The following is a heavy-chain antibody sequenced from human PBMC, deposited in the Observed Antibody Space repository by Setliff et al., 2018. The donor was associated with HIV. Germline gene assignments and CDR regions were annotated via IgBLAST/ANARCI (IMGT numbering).Heavy chain of an antibody. J-gene: IGHJ4*02. CDR1: GGSFNDYY. Sequence: SSETLSLTCAVYGGSFNDYYWTWIRQPPGKGLEWIGEIDHSGNIKYHASLKSRVTISKDTSKNQISLKLRSVTAVDTAVYYCARGLNYYGSGSYLPLGYWGQGTLVTVSS. CDR3: ARGLNYYGSGSYLPLGY. CDR2: IDHSGNI. V-gene: IGHV4-34*01. D-gene: IGHD3-10*01.